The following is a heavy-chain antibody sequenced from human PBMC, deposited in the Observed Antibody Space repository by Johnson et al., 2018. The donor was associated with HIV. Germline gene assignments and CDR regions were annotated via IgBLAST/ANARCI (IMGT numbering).Heavy chain of an antibody. Sequence: EVQVVESGGGVLRPGGSLRLSCEGFGFIFGDYGLSWVRQRPGKGLQSVAGINWNGGSTGYADSVKGRCTISRDNGKNSHYMQMNNLRADDRALYYCARRDRGSLSFDLWGQGTMVIVSS. V-gene: IGHV3-20*04. D-gene: IGHD3-16*01. CDR1: GFIFGDYG. CDR3: ARRDRGSLSFDL. CDR2: INWNGGST. J-gene: IGHJ3*01.